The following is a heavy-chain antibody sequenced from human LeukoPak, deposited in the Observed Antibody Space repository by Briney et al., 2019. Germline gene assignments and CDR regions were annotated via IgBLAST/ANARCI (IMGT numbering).Heavy chain of an antibody. V-gene: IGHV2-5*02. CDR1: GFSLSTSGVG. CDR2: IFWGDDE. J-gene: IGHJ4*02. CDR3: AHQKYYDYVWGSYRPFDY. Sequence: ESGPTLVKPTQTLTLTCTFSGFSLSTSGVGVGWIRQPPGKALEWLALIFWGDDERYSPSLKSRLTITKDTSKNQVVLTMTNMDPVDTATNYCAHQKYYDYVWGSYRPFDYWGQGTLVTVSS. D-gene: IGHD3-16*02.